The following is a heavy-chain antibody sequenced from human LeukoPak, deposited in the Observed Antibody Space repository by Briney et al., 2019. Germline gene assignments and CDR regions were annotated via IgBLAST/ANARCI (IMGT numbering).Heavy chain of an antibody. CDR3: ARGPIAAAGYYFDY. Sequence: ASVKVSCKASGYTFTSYDINWVRQATGQGLEWMGWMNPNSGNTGYAQKFQGRVTMTRNTSISTDYMELSSLRSEDTAVYYCARGPIAAAGYYFDYWGQGTLVTVSS. V-gene: IGHV1-8*01. D-gene: IGHD6-13*01. CDR1: GYTFTSYD. CDR2: MNPNSGNT. J-gene: IGHJ4*02.